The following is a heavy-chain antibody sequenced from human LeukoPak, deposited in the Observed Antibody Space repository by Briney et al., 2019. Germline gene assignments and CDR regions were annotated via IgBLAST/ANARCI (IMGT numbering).Heavy chain of an antibody. Sequence: PGGSLRLSRAASGFTFSSYAMSWGRQAPGKGLEWVSAISGSGGSTYYADSVKGRFTISRDNSKNTLYLQRNSLRAEDTAVYYRGSSGWYPYYFDYWGQGTLVTVSS. CDR2: ISGSGGST. J-gene: IGHJ4*02. CDR1: GFTFSSYA. D-gene: IGHD6-19*01. V-gene: IGHV3-23*01. CDR3: GSSGWYPYYFDY.